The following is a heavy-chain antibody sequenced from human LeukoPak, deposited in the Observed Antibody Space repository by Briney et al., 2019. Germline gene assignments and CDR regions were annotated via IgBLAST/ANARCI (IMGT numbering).Heavy chain of an antibody. V-gene: IGHV3-66*04. D-gene: IGHD3-22*01. CDR1: GFTFSDYY. Sequence: GGSLRLSCAASGFTFSDYYMSWVRQAPGKGLEWVSVIYSGGNTYYADSVKGRFTISRDNSKNTLYLQMNSLRVEDTAVYYCARPLHYYDSSGLGYWGQGTLVTVSS. CDR3: ARPLHYYDSSGLGY. CDR2: IYSGGNT. J-gene: IGHJ4*02.